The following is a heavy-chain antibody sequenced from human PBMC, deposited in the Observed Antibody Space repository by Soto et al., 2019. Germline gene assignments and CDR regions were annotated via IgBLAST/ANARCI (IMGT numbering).Heavy chain of an antibody. CDR3: SPGYVVATPGTRDFYYYGMVV. D-gene: IGHD1-1*01. Sequence: QVQLVESGRGVVQPGRSLRLSCAASAFIFSSYGMHWVRQAPGKGLEWVAGICFDGSKIHYADSVKVRFTISRDDSKNTLYQHMDSLRAEATSIYYCSPGYVVATPGTRDFYYYGMVVWGQGTTVTV. CDR2: ICFDGSKI. CDR1: AFIFSSYG. V-gene: IGHV3-33*01. J-gene: IGHJ6*02.